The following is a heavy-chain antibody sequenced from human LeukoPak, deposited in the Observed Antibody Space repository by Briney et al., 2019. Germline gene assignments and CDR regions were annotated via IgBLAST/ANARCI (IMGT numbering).Heavy chain of an antibody. CDR1: GFTFSSYA. J-gene: IGHJ6*02. Sequence: GGSLRLSCAASGFTFSSYAMHWVRQAPGKGLEWVAVISYDGSNKYYADSVKSRFTISRDNSKNTLYLQMNSLRAEDTAVYYCATANPVAVGYYYGMDVWGQGTTVTVSS. V-gene: IGHV3-30*04. CDR2: ISYDGSNK. D-gene: IGHD6-19*01. CDR3: ATANPVAVGYYYGMDV.